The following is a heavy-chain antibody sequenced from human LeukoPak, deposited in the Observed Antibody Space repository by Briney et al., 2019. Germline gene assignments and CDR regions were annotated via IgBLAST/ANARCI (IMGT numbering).Heavy chain of an antibody. CDR2: ISYDGSNK. CDR1: GFTFSSYG. V-gene: IGHV3-30*18. Sequence: LRLSCAASGFTFSSYGMHWVRQAPGKGLEWVAVISYDGSNKYYADSVKGRFTISRDNSKNTLYLQMSSLRAEDTAVYYCAKDLGTVVYYYGMDVWGQGTTVTVSS. D-gene: IGHD4-23*01. J-gene: IGHJ6*02. CDR3: AKDLGTVVYYYGMDV.